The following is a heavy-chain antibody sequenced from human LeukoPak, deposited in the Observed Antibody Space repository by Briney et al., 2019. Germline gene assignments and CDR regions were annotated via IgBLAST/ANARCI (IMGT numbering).Heavy chain of an antibody. CDR2: INPNSGGT. CDR1: GYTFTGYY. V-gene: IGHV1-2*02. CDR3: ARDSTYYDFWSGYYFDY. J-gene: IGHJ4*02. D-gene: IGHD3-3*01. Sequence: GASVKVSCKAPGYTFTGYYIHWVRQAPGQGLEWMGWINPNSGGTNYAQKFQGRVTMTRDTSISTAYMELSRLRSDDTAVYYCARDSTYYDFWSGYYFDYWGQGTLVTVSS.